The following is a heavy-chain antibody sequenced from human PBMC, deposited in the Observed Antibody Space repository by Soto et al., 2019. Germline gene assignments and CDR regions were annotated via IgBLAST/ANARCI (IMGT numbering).Heavy chain of an antibody. CDR2: IYHGGSP. CDR1: GYSISSGYY. J-gene: IGHJ6*02. CDR3: ARDTAQGATTKVYYYGMDV. Sequence: SETLSLTCAVSGYSISSGYYWGWIRQPPGKGLEWIGNIYHGGSPYYNPSLRSRVTISVDTSKNQFSLKLSSATAADTAVYYCARDTAQGATTKVYYYGMDVWGQGTTVTVSS. V-gene: IGHV4-38-2*02. D-gene: IGHD1-26*01.